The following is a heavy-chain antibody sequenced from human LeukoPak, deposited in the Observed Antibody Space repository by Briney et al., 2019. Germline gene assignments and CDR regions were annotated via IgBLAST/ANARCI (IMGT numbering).Heavy chain of an antibody. Sequence: ASVKVSCKASGYTFTAQYMHWVRQAPGQGLEWMGRINPSSGGTNYVQKFQGRVTTTRDTSITTAYMELTSLRPDDTAVYYCASGTTERIDYWGQGTLVTVSS. CDR2: INPSSGGT. D-gene: IGHD1-1*01. J-gene: IGHJ4*02. V-gene: IGHV1-2*06. CDR1: GYTFTAQY. CDR3: ASGTTERIDY.